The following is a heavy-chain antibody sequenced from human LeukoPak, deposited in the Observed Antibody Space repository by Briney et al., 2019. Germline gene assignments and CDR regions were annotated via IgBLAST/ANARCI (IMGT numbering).Heavy chain of an antibody. D-gene: IGHD3-22*01. CDR1: GGSFSGYY. CDR3: ASHYDSSGYYYAY. J-gene: IGHJ4*02. Sequence: SETLSLTCAVYGGSFSGYYWSWIRQPPGKGLEWIGEINHSRSTNYNPSLKSRVTISVDTSKNQFSLKLSSVTAADTAVYYCASHYDSSGYYYAYWGQGTLVTVSS. CDR2: INHSRST. V-gene: IGHV4-34*01.